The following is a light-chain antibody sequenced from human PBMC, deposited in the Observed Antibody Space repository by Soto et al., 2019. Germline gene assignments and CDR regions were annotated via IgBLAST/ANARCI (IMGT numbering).Light chain of an antibody. CDR1: SGDIGGYKY. J-gene: IGLJ2*01. Sequence: QSALTQPPSASGSPGQSVTISCTGTSGDIGGYKYVSWYQQHPGKAPKLIISEVGKRPSGVPDRISGSKSGNTASLTVSGLQAEDEAFYYCSSYSGTNNLIFGGGTKLTVL. CDR3: SSYSGTNNLI. CDR2: EVG. V-gene: IGLV2-8*01.